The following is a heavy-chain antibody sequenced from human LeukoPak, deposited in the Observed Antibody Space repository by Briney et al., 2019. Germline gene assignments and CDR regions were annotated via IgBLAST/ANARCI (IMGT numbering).Heavy chain of an antibody. CDR3: ARAQYSSGWYGQSSANFDY. CDR2: INHSGST. Sequence: SETLPLTCAVYGGSFSGYYWSWIRQPPGKGLEWIGEINHSGSTNYNPSLKSRVTISVDTSKNQFSLKLSSVTAADTAVYYCARAQYSSGWYGQSSANFDYWGQGTLVTVSS. D-gene: IGHD6-19*01. V-gene: IGHV4-34*01. J-gene: IGHJ4*02. CDR1: GGSFSGYY.